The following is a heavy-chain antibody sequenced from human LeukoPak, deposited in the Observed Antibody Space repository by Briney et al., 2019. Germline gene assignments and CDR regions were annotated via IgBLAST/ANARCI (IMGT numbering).Heavy chain of an antibody. J-gene: IGHJ6*03. CDR3: ATEHPNFWSETDYYYYYMDV. V-gene: IGHV1-24*01. Sequence: ASVKVSCKVSGYTLTELSMHWVRQAPGKGLEWMGGFDPEDGETIYAQKFQGRVTMTEDTSTDTAYMELSSLRSEDTAVYYCATEHPNFWSETDYYYYYMDVWGKGTTVTVSS. D-gene: IGHD3-3*01. CDR1: GYTLTELS. CDR2: FDPEDGET.